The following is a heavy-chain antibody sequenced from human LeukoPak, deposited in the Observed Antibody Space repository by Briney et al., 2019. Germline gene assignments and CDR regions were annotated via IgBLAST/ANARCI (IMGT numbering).Heavy chain of an antibody. J-gene: IGHJ4*02. D-gene: IGHD4-17*01. CDR1: GGSISSGDYY. Sequence: SETLSLTCTVSGGSISSGDYYWRWIRQPPGKGLEWIGYIYYSGSTYYNPSLKSRVTISVDTSKNQFSLKLSSVTAADTAVYYCARGYGDFRVEGRYFHSWGQGTLVTVSS. V-gene: IGHV4-30-4*01. CDR3: ARGYGDFRVEGRYFHS. CDR2: IYYSGST.